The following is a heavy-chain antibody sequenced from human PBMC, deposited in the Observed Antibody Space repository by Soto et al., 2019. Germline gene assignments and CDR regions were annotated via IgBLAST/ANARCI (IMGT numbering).Heavy chain of an antibody. CDR1: GFTVTSNY. Sequence: EVQLVETGGGLSQPGGSLRLSCAASGFTVTSNYMTWVRQAPGKGLEWVSLIYSGGSTYYADSVRGRFTISRDNSKNTLYLQMDCLRAEDTAVYYCARDSSYYEGIVDYWGQGTLVTVSS. CDR2: IYSGGST. CDR3: ARDSSYYEGIVDY. J-gene: IGHJ4*02. V-gene: IGHV3-53*02. D-gene: IGHD1-26*01.